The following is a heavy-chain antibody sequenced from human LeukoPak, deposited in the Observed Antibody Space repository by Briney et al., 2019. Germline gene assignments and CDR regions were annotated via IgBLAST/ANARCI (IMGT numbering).Heavy chain of an antibody. CDR1: GGSIGTYS. Sequence: SETLSLTCTVSGGSIGTYSWNWIRQPPGKGLEWIGYIYYSGTTNYNPSLKSRVTISVDTSKNQFSLKLSSVTAADTAVYYCARAAGRLGELSLSPYYFDYWGQGTLVTVSS. CDR3: ARAAGRLGELSLSPYYFDY. CDR2: IYYSGTT. D-gene: IGHD3-16*02. V-gene: IGHV4-59*12. J-gene: IGHJ4*02.